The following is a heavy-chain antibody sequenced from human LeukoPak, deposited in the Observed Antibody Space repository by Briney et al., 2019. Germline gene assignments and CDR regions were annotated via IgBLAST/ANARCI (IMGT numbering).Heavy chain of an antibody. D-gene: IGHD1-26*01. V-gene: IGHV4-59*01. CDR3: ARGQGGNYYLNYFDY. CDR2: FYYSGST. CDR1: GGSFSTYY. J-gene: IGHJ4*02. Sequence: SETLSPTCTVTGGSFSTYYWSWIRQPPGKGLEWIGHFYYSGSTNYNPSLKSRVTISVDTSRNQFSLKLTSVTAAGTAVYYCARGQGGNYYLNYFDYWGQGALVTVSS.